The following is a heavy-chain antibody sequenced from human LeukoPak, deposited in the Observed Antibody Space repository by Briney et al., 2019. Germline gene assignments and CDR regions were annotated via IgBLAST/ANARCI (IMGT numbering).Heavy chain of an antibody. CDR1: GGSISSSSYY. V-gene: IGHV4-39*07. D-gene: IGHD3-9*01. CDR3: ARAPRIYFDWPNFDY. Sequence: SETLSLTCTVSGGSISSSSYYWGWIRQPPGKGLEWIGRIDYSGSTYYHPSLKSRVTISVDTSKNKFSLKLSSVTAADTAVYYCARAPRIYFDWPNFDYWGQGTLVTVSS. J-gene: IGHJ4*02. CDR2: IDYSGST.